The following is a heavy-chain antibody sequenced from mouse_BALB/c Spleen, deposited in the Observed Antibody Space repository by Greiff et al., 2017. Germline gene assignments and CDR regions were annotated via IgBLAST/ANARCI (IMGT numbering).Heavy chain of an antibody. Sequence: QVQLQQSGAELAKPGASVKMSCKASGYTFTSYWMHWVKQRPGQGLEWIGYINPSTGYTEYNQKFKDKATLTADKSSSTAYMQLSSLTSEDSAVYYCARKLSVAPYAMDYWGQGTSVTVSS. CDR2: INPSTGYT. CDR3: ARKLSVAPYAMDY. CDR1: GYTFTSYW. V-gene: IGHV1-7*01. J-gene: IGHJ4*01. D-gene: IGHD1-1*01.